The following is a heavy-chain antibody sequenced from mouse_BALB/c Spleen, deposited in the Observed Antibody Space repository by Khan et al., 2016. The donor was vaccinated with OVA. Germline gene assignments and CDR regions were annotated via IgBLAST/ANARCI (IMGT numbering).Heavy chain of an antibody. J-gene: IGHJ3*01. V-gene: IGHV1-4*01. Sequence: QVQLKQSGAELARPGASVKMSCKASGYTFTSYTIHWIKQRPGQGLEWIGYINPSNGYTNYNQKFKDKATLTADKSSTTAYMQLSSLTSDDSAVYNCVSAGAYYRNDGWFAYWGQGTLVTVSA. CDR2: INPSNGYT. CDR3: VSAGAYYRNDGWFAY. CDR1: GYTFTSYT. D-gene: IGHD2-14*01.